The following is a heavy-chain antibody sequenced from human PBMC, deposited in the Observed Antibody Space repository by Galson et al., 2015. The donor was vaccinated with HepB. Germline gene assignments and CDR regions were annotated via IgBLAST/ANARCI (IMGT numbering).Heavy chain of an antibody. CDR1: GGSFNTYA. D-gene: IGHD3-22*01. CDR3: ARDRADYCDSSGYSGAFDI. CDR2: IIPMFDTA. J-gene: IGHJ3*02. V-gene: IGHV1-69*06. Sequence: SVKVSCKASGGSFNTYAISWLRQAPGQGPEWMGGIIPMFDTAIYAQKFQGRVTITADKSTNTAYVDLSSLRSEDTAVYYCARDRADYCDSSGYSGAFDIWGHGTMVTVSS.